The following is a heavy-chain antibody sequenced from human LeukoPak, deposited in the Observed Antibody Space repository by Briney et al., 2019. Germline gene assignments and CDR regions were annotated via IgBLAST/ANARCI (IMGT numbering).Heavy chain of an antibody. CDR2: IWYDGSKE. J-gene: IGHJ6*02. CDR1: GFTFTNHG. CDR3: AKDPESSMDV. D-gene: IGHD1-14*01. V-gene: IGHV3-33*06. Sequence: PGTSLRLSCAASGFTFTNHGFHWVRQAPGKGLEWVAAIWYDGSKECYADSVKGRFTISRGNSKNTVYLQMSSLRVEDTAVYYCAKDPESSMDVWGQGTTVTVSS.